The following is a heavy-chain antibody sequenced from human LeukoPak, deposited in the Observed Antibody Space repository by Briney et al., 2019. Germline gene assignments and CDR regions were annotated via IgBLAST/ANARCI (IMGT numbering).Heavy chain of an antibody. CDR2: ISAYNGNT. D-gene: IGHD5-12*01. CDR1: GYTFTSYG. V-gene: IGHV1-18*01. CDR3: ARDLRKGYEPTGPAFDI. J-gene: IGHJ3*02. Sequence: ASVKVSCKASGYTFTSYGISWVRQAPGQGLEWMGWISAYNGNTNYAQKLQGRVTMTTDTSTSTAYMELRSLRSDDTAVYYCARDLRKGYEPTGPAFDIWGQGTMVTVSS.